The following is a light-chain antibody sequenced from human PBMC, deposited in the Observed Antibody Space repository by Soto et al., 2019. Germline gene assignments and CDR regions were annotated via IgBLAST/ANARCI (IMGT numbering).Light chain of an antibody. CDR3: LQHNSYPRT. J-gene: IGKJ1*01. Sequence: TQSPATLSASVGDRVTITCRASQSISSYLNWYQQKPGRAPKRLIYAASSLQTGVPTRFTGSGSGTEFTLTISSLQPEDFATYYCLQHNSYPRTFGQGTKVDI. CDR1: QSISSY. CDR2: AAS. V-gene: IGKV1-17*01.